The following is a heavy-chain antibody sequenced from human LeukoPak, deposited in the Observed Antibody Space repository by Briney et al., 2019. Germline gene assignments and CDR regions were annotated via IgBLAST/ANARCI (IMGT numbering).Heavy chain of an antibody. Sequence: RASVKVSCKASGYTFINHAIHWVRQAPGQRLEWMGWINIGNGITKYSQNFQGRITITRDTSATTAYMDLSSLRSEDTAMYYCARRLGRSFDYWGQGTLVTVSS. V-gene: IGHV1-3*04. CDR1: GYTFINHA. CDR2: INIGNGIT. D-gene: IGHD2-21*01. J-gene: IGHJ4*02. CDR3: ARRLGRSFDY.